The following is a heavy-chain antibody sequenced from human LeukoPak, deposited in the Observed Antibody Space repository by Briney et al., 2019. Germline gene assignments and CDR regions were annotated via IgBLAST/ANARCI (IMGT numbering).Heavy chain of an antibody. J-gene: IGHJ4*02. Sequence: ASVKVSCKASGGTFSSYAISWVRQAPGQGLEWMGGIIPIFGTANYAQKFQGRVTITTDESTSTAYMELSSLRSEDTAVYYCARGRGYSYGYDKSISFDYWGQGTLVTVSS. D-gene: IGHD5-18*01. V-gene: IGHV1-69*05. CDR2: IIPIFGTA. CDR3: ARGRGYSYGYDKSISFDY. CDR1: GGTFSSYA.